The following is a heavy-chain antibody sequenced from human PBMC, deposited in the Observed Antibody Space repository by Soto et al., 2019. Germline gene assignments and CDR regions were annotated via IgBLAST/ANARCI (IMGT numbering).Heavy chain of an antibody. J-gene: IGHJ4*02. CDR2: TYYRSKWYN. CDR3: ARGGYSSGWYVGSFDY. D-gene: IGHD6-19*01. CDR1: GDSVSSNSAA. Sequence: PSQTLSLTCAISGDSVSSNSAAWNWIRQSPSRGLEWLGRTYYRSKWYNDYAVSVKSRITINPDTFKNQFSLQLNSVTPEDTVVYYCARGGYSSGWYVGSFDYRGQGTLVTVSS. V-gene: IGHV6-1*01.